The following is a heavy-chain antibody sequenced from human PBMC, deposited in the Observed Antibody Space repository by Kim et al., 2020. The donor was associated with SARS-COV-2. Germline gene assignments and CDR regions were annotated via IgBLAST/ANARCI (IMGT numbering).Heavy chain of an antibody. V-gene: IGHV4-34*01. Sequence: SETLSLTCAVYGGSFSGYYWSWIRQPPGKGLEWIGEINHSGSTNYNPSLKSRVTISVDTSKNQFSLKLSSVTAADTAVYYCARLGYGDYYYYYYYGMD. CDR2: INHSGST. D-gene: IGHD4-17*01. CDR3: ARLGYGDYYYYYYYGMD. J-gene: IGHJ6*01. CDR1: GGSFSGYY.